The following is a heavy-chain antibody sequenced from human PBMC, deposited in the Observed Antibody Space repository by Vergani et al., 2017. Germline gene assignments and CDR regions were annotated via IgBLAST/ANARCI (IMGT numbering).Heavy chain of an antibody. D-gene: IGHD3-3*01. CDR3: ARDYSYYDFWSGYYSTGFDY. CDR1: GGSISSYY. Sequence: QVQLQESGPGLVKPSETLSLTCTVSGGSISSYYWSWIRQPPGKGLEWIWYIYYSWSTHYNPSLTSRVTITVDPSKTQFSLNLSSVTAADTAVYYCARDYSYYDFWSGYYSTGFDYWGQGTLVTVSS. J-gene: IGHJ4*02. V-gene: IGHV4-59*01. CDR2: IYYSWST.